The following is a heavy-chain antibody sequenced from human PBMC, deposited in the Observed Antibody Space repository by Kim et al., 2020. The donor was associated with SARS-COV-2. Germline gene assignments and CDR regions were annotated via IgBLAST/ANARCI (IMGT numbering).Heavy chain of an antibody. CDR2: INHSGST. D-gene: IGHD1-20*01. V-gene: IGHV4-34*01. Sequence: SETLSLTCAVYGGSFSGYYWSWIRQPPGKGLEWIGEINHSGSTNYNPSLKSRVTISVDTSKNQFSLKLSSVTAADTAVYYCARGSGGPLLTGRPNPRRLANWFDPWGQGTLVTVSS. CDR1: GGSFSGYY. J-gene: IGHJ5*02. CDR3: ARGSGGPLLTGRPNPRRLANWFDP.